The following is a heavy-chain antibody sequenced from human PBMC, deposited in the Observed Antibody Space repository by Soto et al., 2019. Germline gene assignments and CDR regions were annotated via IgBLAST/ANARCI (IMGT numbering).Heavy chain of an antibody. CDR1: GLTFSNYW. D-gene: IGHD3-10*01. CDR2: INGDGRTT. J-gene: IGHJ4*02. CDR3: AGGAYSGAGIYYLTDH. V-gene: IGHV3-74*01. Sequence: EVQLVESGGGLVQPGGSLRLSCTASGLTFSNYWMHWVRQAPGKGLVWVSRINGDGRTTTYADSVKGRFTISRDNAKNTVYLQMDSVRGEDRAVYYCAGGAYSGAGIYYLTDHWGQGTLVTVSS.